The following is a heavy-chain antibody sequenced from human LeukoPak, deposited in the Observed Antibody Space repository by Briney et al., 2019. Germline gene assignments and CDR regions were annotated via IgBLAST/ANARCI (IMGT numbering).Heavy chain of an antibody. CDR1: GDSITSDKW. D-gene: IGHD6-19*01. Sequence: PSETLSLTCAVSGDSITSDKWWTWVRQPPGKGLEWIGEIHHSGSTNYNPSLKSRVTISVDTSKNQFSLKLSSVTAADTAVYYCARGLGFDPWGQGTLVTVSS. CDR2: IHHSGST. CDR3: ARGLGFDP. V-gene: IGHV4-4*02. J-gene: IGHJ5*02.